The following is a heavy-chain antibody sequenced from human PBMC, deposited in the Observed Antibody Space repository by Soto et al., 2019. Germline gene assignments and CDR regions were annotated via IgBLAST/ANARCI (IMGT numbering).Heavy chain of an antibody. CDR1: GGTFSSYT. CDR3: AREAWASSSSCLLGTCTEYFQH. V-gene: IGHV1-69*08. D-gene: IGHD6-13*01. J-gene: IGHJ1*01. CDR2: IIPILGIA. Sequence: QVQLVQSGAEVKKPGSSVKVSCKASGGTFSSYTISWVRQAPGQGLEWMGRIIPILGIANYAQKFQGRVTITADKSTSTAYMELSSLRSEDTAVYYCAREAWASSSSCLLGTCTEYFQHWGQGTLVTVSS.